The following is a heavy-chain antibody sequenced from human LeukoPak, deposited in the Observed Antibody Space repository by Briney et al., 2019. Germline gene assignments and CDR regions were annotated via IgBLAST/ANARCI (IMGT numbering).Heavy chain of an antibody. D-gene: IGHD3-22*01. CDR1: GFTFSSYG. CDR2: ISYDESNK. CDR3: AKEAVNYYDSSGYFDDASDI. Sequence: PGGSLRLSCAASGFTFSSYGMHWVRQAPGKGLEWVAVISYDESNKYYADSVKGRFTISRDNSKNTLYLQMNSLRAEDTAVYYCAKEAVNYYDSSGYFDDASDIWGQGTMVTVSS. V-gene: IGHV3-30*18. J-gene: IGHJ3*02.